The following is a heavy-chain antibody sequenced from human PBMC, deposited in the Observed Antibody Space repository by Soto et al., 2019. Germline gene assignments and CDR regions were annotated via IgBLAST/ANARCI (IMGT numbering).Heavy chain of an antibody. Sequence: PTLVNPTETLTLTCTVSGFSLSNARMGVSWIRQPPGKALEWLAHIFSNDEKSYSTSLKSRLTISKDTSKSQVVLTMTNMDPVDTATYYCARIGGSGWFYYYYGMDVWGQGTTVTVSS. J-gene: IGHJ6*02. CDR3: ARIGGSGWFYYYYGMDV. CDR2: IFSNDEK. D-gene: IGHD6-19*01. CDR1: GFSLSNARMG. V-gene: IGHV2-26*01.